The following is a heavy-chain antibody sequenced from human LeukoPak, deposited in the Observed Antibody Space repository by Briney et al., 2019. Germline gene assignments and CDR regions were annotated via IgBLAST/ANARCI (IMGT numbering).Heavy chain of an antibody. V-gene: IGHV3-20*04. Sequence: PGGSLRLSCAASGFTFDDYGMSWVRQAPGKGLEWVSGINWNGGSTGYADSVKGRFTISRDNAKNSLYLQMSSLRAEDTALYYCARVIAPLPLHYFDYWGQGTLVTVSS. D-gene: IGHD3-22*01. CDR3: ARVIAPLPLHYFDY. J-gene: IGHJ4*02. CDR1: GFTFDDYG. CDR2: INWNGGST.